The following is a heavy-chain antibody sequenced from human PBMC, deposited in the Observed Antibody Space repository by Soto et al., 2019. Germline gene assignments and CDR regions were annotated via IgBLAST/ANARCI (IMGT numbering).Heavy chain of an antibody. J-gene: IGHJ4*02. V-gene: IGHV3-30*18. Sequence: QVQLVESGGGVVQPGRSLRLSCAASGFTFSGYGMHWVRQAPGKGLEWVAVISYDGTKKYYADSMKGRFTISRDDSKNTLDLQMNSLRPEDTAVYYCAKDLGAGYSYLEYWGQGTLVTVSS. D-gene: IGHD5-18*01. CDR2: ISYDGTKK. CDR3: AKDLGAGYSYLEY. CDR1: GFTFSGYG.